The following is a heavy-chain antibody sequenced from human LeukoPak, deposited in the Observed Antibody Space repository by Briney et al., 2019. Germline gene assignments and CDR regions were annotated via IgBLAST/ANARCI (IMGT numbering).Heavy chain of an antibody. Sequence: SETLSLTCTVSGYSISSGYYWGWIRQPAEKGLEWIGRIYNSGSTNYNPSLKSRVTISADTSKNQFSLKLSSVTAADTAVYYCATVGAVAGKYYFDYWGQATLITVSS. V-gene: IGHV4-38-2*02. J-gene: IGHJ4*02. CDR2: IYNSGST. CDR3: ATVGAVAGKYYFDY. CDR1: GYSISSGYY. D-gene: IGHD6-19*01.